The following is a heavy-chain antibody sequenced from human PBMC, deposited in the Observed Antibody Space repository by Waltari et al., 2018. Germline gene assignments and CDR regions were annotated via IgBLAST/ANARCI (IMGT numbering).Heavy chain of an antibody. V-gene: IGHV4-34*01. J-gene: IGHJ4*02. D-gene: IGHD1-26*01. Sequence: QVQLQQWGAGLLKPSETLSLTCAAYGGSFSGYYWSWIRQPPGKGLEWIGEINHSGSTNSTPSLKSRVTISVDTSKNQFSLKLSSVTAADTAVYYCARLRQESWELLRDYWGQGTLVTVSS. CDR1: GGSFSGYY. CDR2: INHSGST. CDR3: ARLRQESWELLRDY.